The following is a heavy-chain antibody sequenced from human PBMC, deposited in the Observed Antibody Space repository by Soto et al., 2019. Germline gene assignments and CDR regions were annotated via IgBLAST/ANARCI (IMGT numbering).Heavy chain of an antibody. V-gene: IGHV5-51*01. J-gene: IGHJ6*02. CDR1: GYSFTSYW. CDR2: IYPGDSDT. Sequence: PGESLKISCKGSGYSFTSYWIGWVRQMPGKGLEWMGIIYPGDSDTRYGPSFQGQVTISADKSISTAYLQWSSLKASDTAMYYCARSRGDGYNHYYYYFGMDVWGQGTTVTVS. CDR3: ARSRGDGYNHYYYYFGMDV. D-gene: IGHD5-12*01.